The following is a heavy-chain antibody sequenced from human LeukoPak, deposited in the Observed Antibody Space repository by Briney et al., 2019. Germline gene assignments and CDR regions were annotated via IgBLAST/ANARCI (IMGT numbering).Heavy chain of an antibody. CDR2: IYYSGST. D-gene: IGHD6-13*01. J-gene: IGHJ5*02. CDR1: GGSVSSDSYF. V-gene: IGHV4-61*01. Sequence: PSETLSLTCTVSGGSVSSDSYFWTWIRQPPGKGLEWIGYIYYSGSTNYNPSLKSRVTISLDTSKSQISLKLSSVTAADTAVYYCARENPGYRTRWFDPWGQGTLVTVSS. CDR3: ARENPGYRTRWFDP.